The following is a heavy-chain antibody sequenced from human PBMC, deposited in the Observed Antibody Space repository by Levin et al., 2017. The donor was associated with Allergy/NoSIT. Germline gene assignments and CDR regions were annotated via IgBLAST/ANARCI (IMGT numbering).Heavy chain of an antibody. CDR1: GYSISSGYY. J-gene: IGHJ4*02. CDR2: IYHSGST. CDR3: ARGYYGSGSLYDY. V-gene: IGHV4-38-2*01. Sequence: SQTLSLTCAVSGYSISSGYYWGWIRQPPGKGLEGIGSIYHSGSTYYNPSLKSRVTISVDTSKNQFSLKLSSVTAADTAVYYCARGYYGSGSLYDYWGQGTLVTVSS. D-gene: IGHD3-10*01.